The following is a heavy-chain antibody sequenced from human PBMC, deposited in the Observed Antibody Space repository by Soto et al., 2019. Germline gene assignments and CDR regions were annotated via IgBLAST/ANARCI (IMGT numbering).Heavy chain of an antibody. D-gene: IGHD5-12*01. CDR3: ARLRIVATISEFDY. Sequence: SETLSLTCTVSGGSISSYYWIWIRQPPGKGLEWIGYIYYSGSTNYNPSLKSRVTISVDTSKNQFSLKLSSVTAADTAVYYCARLRIVATISEFDYWGQGTLVTVSS. CDR2: IYYSGST. V-gene: IGHV4-59*08. J-gene: IGHJ4*02. CDR1: GGSISSYY.